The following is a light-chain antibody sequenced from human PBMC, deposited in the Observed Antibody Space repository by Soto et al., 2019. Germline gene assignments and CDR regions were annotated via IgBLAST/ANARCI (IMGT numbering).Light chain of an antibody. CDR1: QGITNS. V-gene: IGKV1-6*01. CDR2: AAS. Sequence: AIQMTQSPPSLSASVGDRVTITCRASQGITNSLIWYQQKPGKAPKLLIYAASSLQTGVPPRFSGSGSGTHFTLTISSMQTEAFANYHCLQHYNYPPTFGQGTKVDIK. CDR3: LQHYNYPPT. J-gene: IGKJ2*01.